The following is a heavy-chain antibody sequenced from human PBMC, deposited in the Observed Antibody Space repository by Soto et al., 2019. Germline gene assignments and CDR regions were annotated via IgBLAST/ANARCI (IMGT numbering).Heavy chain of an antibody. V-gene: IGHV4-39*01. J-gene: IGHJ5*02. D-gene: IGHD3-9*01. Sequence: QILLQESGPGLVKPSETLSLTCSVSGVAISSSSYWWGWVRQSAGKGLEWIGSIYYNGRTHYNPSLQSRATIPVDRSRRRFSRSRTFVPAADPVFFFCAGLPGVGGLTDYSPFDPWGQGVLATVS. CDR2: IYYNGRT. CDR3: AGLPGVGGLTDYSPFDP. CDR1: GVAISSSSYW.